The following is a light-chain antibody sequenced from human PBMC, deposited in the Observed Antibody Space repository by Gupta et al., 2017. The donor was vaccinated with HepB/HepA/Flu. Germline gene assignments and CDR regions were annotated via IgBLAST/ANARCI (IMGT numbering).Light chain of an antibody. CDR3: SQGKHWLST. V-gene: IGKV2-30*01. J-gene: IGKJ2*01. Sequence: DIVMTQSPLSLPVTLGQPASISCRSSQSLVYSDGNAYLSWFQQRPGQSPRRLIYMGSNRDSGVPDRFSGSGSGTDFTLKISRVEAEDVGIYYCSQGKHWLSTFGQGTKMEIK. CDR2: MGS. CDR1: QSLVYSDGNAY.